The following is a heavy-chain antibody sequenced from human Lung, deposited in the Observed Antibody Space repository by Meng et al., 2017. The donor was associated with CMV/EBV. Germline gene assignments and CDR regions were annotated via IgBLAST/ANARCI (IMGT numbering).Heavy chain of an antibody. J-gene: IGHJ6*02. D-gene: IGHD2-2*01. CDR3: AKDFCSSTSCYRSYYYYYGMDV. V-gene: IGHV3-20*04. CDR1: GFTFDEHG. Sequence: GEXXKISCAASGFTFDEHGMSWVRQGPGKGLEWVSGITWNGGMTGYEDSVKGRFTISRDNSKNTLYLQMNSLRAEDTAVYYCAKDFCSSTSCYRSYYYYYGMDVXGQGXTVTVSS. CDR2: ITWNGGMT.